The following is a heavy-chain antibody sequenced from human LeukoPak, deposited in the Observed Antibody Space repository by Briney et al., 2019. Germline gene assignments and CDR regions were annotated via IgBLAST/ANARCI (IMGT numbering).Heavy chain of an antibody. CDR1: GGSISSYY. D-gene: IGHD3-10*01. CDR2: MYYSGST. CDR3: GREVRIPLRPIDY. V-gene: IGHV4-59*12. Sequence: PSETLSLTCTVSGGSISSYYWSWIRQPPGKGLEWIGYMYYSGSTNYNPSLKSRLTISVDTSKNQLFLKLTSVTAADTSVYYCGREVRIPLRPIDYWGQGTLVTVSS. J-gene: IGHJ4*02.